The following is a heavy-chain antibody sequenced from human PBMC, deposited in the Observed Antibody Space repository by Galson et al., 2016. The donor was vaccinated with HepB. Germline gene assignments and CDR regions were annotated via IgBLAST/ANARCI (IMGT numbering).Heavy chain of an antibody. J-gene: IGHJ6*02. Sequence: SLRLSCAASGFTFDDYAMHWVRQVPGKGLEWVSGISWNSGSMGYADSVKGRFTISRDNAKNSLYLQMNSLRTEDTALYYCAKDQSAIFGVVIGDYALDVWGQGTTVTVSS. CDR2: ISWNSGSM. V-gene: IGHV3-9*01. CDR3: AKDQSAIFGVVIGDYALDV. D-gene: IGHD3-3*01. CDR1: GFTFDDYA.